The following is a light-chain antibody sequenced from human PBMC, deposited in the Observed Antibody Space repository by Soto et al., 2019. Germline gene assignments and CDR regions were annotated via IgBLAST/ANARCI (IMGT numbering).Light chain of an antibody. Sequence: DIQMTQSPSTLSASVGDRVTITCRASQSISSWLAWYQQKPGKAPKLLIYDASRLESGAPSRFSGSGSGTEFTLTISSLQPDDFATYYCQQYNSYSTTFGQGTKVDIK. CDR3: QQYNSYSTT. V-gene: IGKV1-5*01. J-gene: IGKJ1*01. CDR2: DAS. CDR1: QSISSW.